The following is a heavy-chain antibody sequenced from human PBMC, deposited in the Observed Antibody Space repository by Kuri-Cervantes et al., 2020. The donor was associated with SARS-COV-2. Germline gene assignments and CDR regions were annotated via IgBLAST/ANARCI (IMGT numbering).Heavy chain of an antibody. CDR1: GFTFSSYA. J-gene: IGHJ6*03. D-gene: IGHD2-2*01. Sequence: GESLKISCAASGFTFSSYAMSWVRQAPGKGLEWVSAISGSGGSTYYADSVKGRFTISRDNSKNTLYLQMNSLRAEDTAVYYCTTHHDSIVVVPAAHDHYYYMDVWGKGTTVTVSS. CDR2: ISGSGGST. CDR3: TTHHDSIVVVPAAHDHYYYMDV. V-gene: IGHV3-23*01.